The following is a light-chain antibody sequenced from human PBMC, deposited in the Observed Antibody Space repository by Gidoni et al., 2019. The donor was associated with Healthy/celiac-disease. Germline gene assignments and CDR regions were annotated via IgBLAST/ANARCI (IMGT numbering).Light chain of an antibody. V-gene: IGKV3-20*01. CDR1: QSVSSSY. CDR3: QQYGSSPRT. J-gene: IGKJ1*01. Sequence: EIVLTQSPGTLSLSPGERATLSSRASQSVSSSYVAWYQQKPGQAPRLLISGASSRATGIPDRFSGIGSGTYFTLPISRLEPEDFAVYYCQQYGSSPRTFGQXTKVEIK. CDR2: GAS.